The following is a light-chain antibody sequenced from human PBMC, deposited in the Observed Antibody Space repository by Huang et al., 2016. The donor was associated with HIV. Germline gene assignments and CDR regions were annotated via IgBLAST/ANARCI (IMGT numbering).Light chain of an antibody. CDR2: GAS. CDR1: QSVTGNS. CDR3: HQYGNSPWT. V-gene: IGKV3-20*01. J-gene: IGKJ1*01. Sequence: EIVLTQSPDTLSLSPGEGATLSCTASQSVTGNSLAWYQQDPGQAPRLLIYGASYRATGVPDRFSGGGSGTDFTLTIDTLEPEDSAMYYCHQYGNSPWTFGQGTKVEIK.